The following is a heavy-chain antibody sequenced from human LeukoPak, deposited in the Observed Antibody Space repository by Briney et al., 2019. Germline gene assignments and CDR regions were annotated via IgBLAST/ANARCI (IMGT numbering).Heavy chain of an antibody. CDR3: AKGSRAAMARPAFDI. CDR1: GFTVSSNS. D-gene: IGHD5-18*01. Sequence: GGSLRLSCTVSGFTVSSNSMSWVLQAPGKGLEWVSFIYSDNTHYSDSVKGRFTVSRDNSKNTLYLQMNSLRAEDTAVYYCAKGSRAAMARPAFDIWGQGTMVTVSS. V-gene: IGHV3-53*01. J-gene: IGHJ3*02. CDR2: IYSDNT.